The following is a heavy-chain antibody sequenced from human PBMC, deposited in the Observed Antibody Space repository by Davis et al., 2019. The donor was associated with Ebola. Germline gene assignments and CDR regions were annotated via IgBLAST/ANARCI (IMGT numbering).Heavy chain of an antibody. J-gene: IGHJ4*02. CDR3: AKDSSSWAYYDSAGYPFDH. Sequence: ASVKVSCKTSGYTFTSYGISWLRQAPGQGLEWMGWNSAYNGQIKYAQKFEGRVTMTTDTSTNTGYMELRSLKSDDTAMYYCAKDSSSWAYYDSAGYPFDHWGQGTLVTVSS. CDR2: NSAYNGQI. D-gene: IGHD6-13*01. V-gene: IGHV1-18*01. CDR1: GYTFTSYG.